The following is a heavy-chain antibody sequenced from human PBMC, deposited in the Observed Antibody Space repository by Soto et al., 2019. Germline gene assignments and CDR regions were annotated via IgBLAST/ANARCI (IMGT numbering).Heavy chain of an antibody. CDR2: ISSSSSTI. V-gene: IGHV3-48*01. J-gene: IGHJ4*02. CDR3: ARGIPDAY. Sequence: GGSLRLSCAASGFTFSSYSMNWVRQAPGKGLEWVSYISSSSSTIYYADSVKGRFTISRDNAKNSLYLQMNSLRAEDTAVYYCARGIPDAYWGQGTLVTVSS. CDR1: GFTFSSYS. D-gene: IGHD2-21*01.